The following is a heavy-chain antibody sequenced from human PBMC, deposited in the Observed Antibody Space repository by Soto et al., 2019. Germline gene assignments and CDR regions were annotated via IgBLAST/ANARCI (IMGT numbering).Heavy chain of an antibody. CDR3: ASNLGWSSGWYN. CDR1: GYTFTSYH. V-gene: IGHV1-46*01. D-gene: IGHD6-19*01. Sequence: QVQLVQSGAEVKKPGASVKVSCKASGYTFTSYHMHWVRQAPGQGLEWMGIINPSSGSTSYAQKFQGRVTMTRDTSTSTVYMELSSLRSEDTAVYYCASNLGWSSGWYNWGQGTLVTVSS. J-gene: IGHJ4*02. CDR2: INPSSGST.